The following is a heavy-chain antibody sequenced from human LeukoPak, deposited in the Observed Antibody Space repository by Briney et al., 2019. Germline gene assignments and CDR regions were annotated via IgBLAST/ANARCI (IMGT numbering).Heavy chain of an antibody. D-gene: IGHD5-12*01. J-gene: IGHJ4*02. CDR2: ITGTYAT. Sequence: GGSLRLSCAASGFTFSASPMHWVRQASGKGLEWVGRITGTYATAYSASVKGRFTISRDDSKYTTYLQMNSLETEDTAVYYCAKDWWYSGYGYFDYWGQGTLVTVSS. CDR1: GFTFSASP. V-gene: IGHV3-73*01. CDR3: AKDWWYSGYGYFDY.